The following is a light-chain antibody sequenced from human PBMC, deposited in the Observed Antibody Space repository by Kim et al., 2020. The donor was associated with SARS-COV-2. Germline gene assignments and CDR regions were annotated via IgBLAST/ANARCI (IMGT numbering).Light chain of an antibody. CDR2: QDS. V-gene: IGLV3-1*01. J-gene: IGLJ2*01. CDR1: KLGDKY. Sequence: VCPGQTASITCSGDKLGDKYACWYQQKPGQSPVLVIYQDSKRPSGIPERFPGSNSGNTATLTLSGTQAMDEADYYCQAWDSSTVVFGGGTQLTVL. CDR3: QAWDSSTVV.